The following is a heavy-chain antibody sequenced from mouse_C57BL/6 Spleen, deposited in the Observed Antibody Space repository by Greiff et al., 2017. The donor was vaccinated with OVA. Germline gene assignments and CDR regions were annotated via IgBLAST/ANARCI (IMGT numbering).Heavy chain of an antibody. Sequence: QVQLQQPGAELVKPGASVKLSCKASGYTFTSYWMHWVKQRPGQGLEWIGMIHPNSGSTNYNEKFKSKATLTVDKSSSTAYMQLSSLTSEDSAVXYCAREGVYYGNYEFAYWGQGTLVTVSA. V-gene: IGHV1-64*01. CDR2: IHPNSGST. J-gene: IGHJ3*01. CDR1: GYTFTSYW. CDR3: AREGVYYGNYEFAY. D-gene: IGHD2-1*01.